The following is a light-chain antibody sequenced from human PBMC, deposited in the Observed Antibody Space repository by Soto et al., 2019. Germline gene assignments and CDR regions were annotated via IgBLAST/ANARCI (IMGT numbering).Light chain of an antibody. CDR3: ETWDSNTWV. CDR2: LEGSGTY. CDR1: SGHSSYI. Sequence: QPVLTQSSSASGSLGSSVKLTCTLSSGHSSYIIAWHQQQPGKAPRYLMKLEGSGTYNKGSGVPDRFSGSSSGADRYLTISNLQSEDEADYYCETWDSNTWVFGGGTQLTVL. V-gene: IGLV4-60*03. J-gene: IGLJ3*02.